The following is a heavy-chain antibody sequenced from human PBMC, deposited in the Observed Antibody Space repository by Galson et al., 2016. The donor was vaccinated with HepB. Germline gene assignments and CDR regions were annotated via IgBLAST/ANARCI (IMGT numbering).Heavy chain of an antibody. V-gene: IGHV1-69*08. CDR1: GGTFSSYS. CDR3: ARYLGTQIVFDP. Sequence: SCKASGGTFSSYSLSWVREAPGQGLEWMGAIIPILDTTKSAQRFQDRLTLTADKSTNTACMELSSLTSEDTAVYYCARYLGTQIVFDPWGQGTLVTVSS. D-gene: IGHD1-14*01. J-gene: IGHJ5*02. CDR2: IIPILDTT.